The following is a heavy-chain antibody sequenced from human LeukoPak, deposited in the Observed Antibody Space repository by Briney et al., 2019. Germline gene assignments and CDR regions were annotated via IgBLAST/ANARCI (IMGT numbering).Heavy chain of an antibody. J-gene: IGHJ3*02. CDR3: ARVRRQPDSSSWYKGGAFDI. CDR1: GYTFTNYG. Sequence: ASVKVSCKASGYTFTNYGISWVRQAPGQGLEWMGWINPNSGGTNYAQKFQGRVTMTRDTSISTAYMELSRLRSDDTAVYYCARVRRQPDSSSWYKGGAFDIWGQGTMVTVSS. D-gene: IGHD6-13*01. CDR2: INPNSGGT. V-gene: IGHV1-2*02.